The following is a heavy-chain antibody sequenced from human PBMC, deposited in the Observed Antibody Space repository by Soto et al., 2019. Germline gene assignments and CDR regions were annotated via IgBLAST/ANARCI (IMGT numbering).Heavy chain of an antibody. J-gene: IGHJ4*02. Sequence: PVESLKISCMASGHSFTSYWIGWVRQMPGNGLACMGIIYPGDSDTRYSPSFQGQVTISADKSINTAYLQWSSLKASDTAMYYCASSFDTSGWYDYWGKGTLVTVSS. CDR1: GHSFTSYW. D-gene: IGHD6-13*01. CDR3: ASSFDTSGWYDY. CDR2: IYPGDSDT. V-gene: IGHV5-51*01.